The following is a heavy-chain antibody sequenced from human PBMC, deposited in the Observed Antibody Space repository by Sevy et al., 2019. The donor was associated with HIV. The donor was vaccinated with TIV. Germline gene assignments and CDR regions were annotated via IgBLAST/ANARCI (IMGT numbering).Heavy chain of an antibody. CDR2: IYYSGST. CDR1: GGSISSGGYY. J-gene: IGHJ5*02. V-gene: IGHV4-31*03. CDR3: ARAISLEYSSSSRAWDWFDP. Sequence: SETLSLTCTVSGGSISSGGYYWSWIRQHPGKGLEWIGYIYYSGSTYYNPSLKSRVTISVDTSKNQFSLKLSTVTAADTAVYYCARAISLEYSSSSRAWDWFDPWGQGTLVTVSS. D-gene: IGHD6-6*01.